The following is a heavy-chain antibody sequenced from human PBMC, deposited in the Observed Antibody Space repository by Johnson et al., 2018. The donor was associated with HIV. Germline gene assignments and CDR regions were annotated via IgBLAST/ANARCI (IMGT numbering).Heavy chain of an antibody. J-gene: IGHJ3*02. CDR1: GFTFSSYA. V-gene: IGHV3-30-3*01. CDR2: ISYDGSNK. CDR3: ARGRTTVTNHDAFDI. D-gene: IGHD4-17*01. Sequence: QVQLVESGGGVVQPGRSLRLSCAASGFTFSSYAMHWVRQAPGKGLEWVAVISYDGSNKYSADSVKGRFTISRDNSKNTLYLQMNSLRAEDTAVYYCARGRTTVTNHDAFDIWGQGTMVTVSS.